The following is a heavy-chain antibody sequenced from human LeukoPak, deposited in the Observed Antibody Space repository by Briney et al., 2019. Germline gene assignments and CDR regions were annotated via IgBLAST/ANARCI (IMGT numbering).Heavy chain of an antibody. Sequence: SQTLSLTCTVSGGSIISGGYLWSWIRQHPGKGLKWIGYIYYSGSTHYNSSLESRVTISVDTSKKQFSLKLSSVTAADTAVYYCAAFDSATYDAFDIWGQGTMVTVSS. CDR3: AAFDSATYDAFDI. CDR1: GGSIISGGYL. CDR2: IYYSGST. D-gene: IGHD3-22*01. J-gene: IGHJ3*02. V-gene: IGHV4-31*03.